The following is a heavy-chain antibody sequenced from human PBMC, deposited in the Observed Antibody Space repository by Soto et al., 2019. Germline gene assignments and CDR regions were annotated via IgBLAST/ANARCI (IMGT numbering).Heavy chain of an antibody. CDR1: GFTFSSYA. D-gene: IGHD6-13*01. V-gene: IGHV3-30-3*01. CDR3: ARGGIAAAGTY. Sequence: PGGSLRLSRAASGFTFSSYAMHWVRQAPGKGLEWVAVISYDGSNKYYADSVKGRFTISRDNSKNTLYLQMNSLRAEDTAVYYCARGGIAAAGTYWGQGTLVTVSS. CDR2: ISYDGSNK. J-gene: IGHJ4*02.